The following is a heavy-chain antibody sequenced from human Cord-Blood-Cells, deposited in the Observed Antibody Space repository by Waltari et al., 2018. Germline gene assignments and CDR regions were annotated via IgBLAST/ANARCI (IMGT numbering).Heavy chain of an antibody. J-gene: IGHJ4*02. Sequence: EVQLLESGGGLVQPGGSLRLSCAASGFTFSRYAISWVRQAPGKGLEWVSAISGSGGSTYYADSVKGRFTISRDNSKNTLYLQMNSLRAEDTAVYYCAKTPRKSGEGLFTGYWGQGTLVTVSS. V-gene: IGHV3-23*01. CDR3: AKTPRKSGEGLFTGY. CDR2: ISGSGGST. CDR1: GFTFSRYA. D-gene: IGHD3-10*01.